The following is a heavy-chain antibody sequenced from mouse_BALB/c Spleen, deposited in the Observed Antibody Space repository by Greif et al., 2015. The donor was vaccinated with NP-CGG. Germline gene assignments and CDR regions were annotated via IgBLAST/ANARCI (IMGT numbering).Heavy chain of an antibody. CDR1: GFSLTGYG. J-gene: IGHJ4*01. Sequence: VMLVESGPGLVAPSQSLSITCIVSGFSLTGYGVNWVRQPPGKGLEWLGMIWGDGSTDYNSALKSRLSISKDNSKSXVFLKMNSLQTDDTARYYCARRGYDEVYYAMDYWGQGTSVTVSS. V-gene: IGHV2-6-7*01. CDR3: ARRGYDEVYYAMDY. D-gene: IGHD2-2*01. CDR2: IWGDGST.